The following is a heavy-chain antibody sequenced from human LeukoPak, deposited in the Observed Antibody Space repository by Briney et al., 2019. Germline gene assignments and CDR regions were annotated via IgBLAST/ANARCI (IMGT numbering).Heavy chain of an antibody. CDR2: INHSGST. CDR1: GDSFSGYY. CDR3: ARLVYSSSWYFDY. V-gene: IGHV4-34*01. Sequence: NPSETLSLTCAVYGDSFSGYYWSWLRQPPGKGLEWVGEINHSGSTNYNRSLKSLVTISVNTSKNQFSLKLSSVTAADTAVYYCARLVYSSSWYFDYWGQGTLVTVSS. D-gene: IGHD6-13*01. J-gene: IGHJ4*02.